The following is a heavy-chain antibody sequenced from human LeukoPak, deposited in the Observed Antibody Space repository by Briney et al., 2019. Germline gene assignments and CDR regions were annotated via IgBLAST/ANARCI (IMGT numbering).Heavy chain of an antibody. CDR1: GGSISSYY. CDR2: IYYSGST. Sequence: SETLSLTCTVSGGSISSYYWSWIRQPPGKGLEWIGYIYYSGSTNYNPSLKSRVTISVDTSKNQFSLKLSSVTAADTAVYYCARARRLYYYYCMDVWGKGTTVTVSS. CDR3: ARARRLYYYYCMDV. D-gene: IGHD3-22*01. J-gene: IGHJ6*03. V-gene: IGHV4-59*01.